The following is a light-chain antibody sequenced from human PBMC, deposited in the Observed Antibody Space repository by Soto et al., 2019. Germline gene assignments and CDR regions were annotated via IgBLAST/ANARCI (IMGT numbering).Light chain of an antibody. J-gene: IGLJ2*01. Sequence: QSALTQPPSASGSPGQSVTISCTGTSSDVGGYNFVSWYQQHPGKAPKLMIYEVYKRPSGVPNRFTGSKSGNTASLTVSGLQPEDEADYYCSSYAGSNSFVVFGGGTKLTVL. CDR3: SSYAGSNSFVV. V-gene: IGLV2-8*01. CDR1: SSDVGGYNF. CDR2: EVY.